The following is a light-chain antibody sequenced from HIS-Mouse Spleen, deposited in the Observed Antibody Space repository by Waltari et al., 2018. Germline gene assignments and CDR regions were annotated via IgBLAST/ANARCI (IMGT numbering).Light chain of an antibody. CDR1: SSDVGSSNL. CDR2: EGS. CDR3: CSYAGSSTVV. Sequence: QSALPQPASVSGSPGQSITISCTGTSSDVGSSNLVSWYQQHPGKAPKLMIYEGSKRPSGVSNRFSGSKSGNTASLTISGLQAEDEADYYCCSYAGSSTVVFGGGTKLTVL. V-gene: IGLV2-23*01. J-gene: IGLJ2*01.